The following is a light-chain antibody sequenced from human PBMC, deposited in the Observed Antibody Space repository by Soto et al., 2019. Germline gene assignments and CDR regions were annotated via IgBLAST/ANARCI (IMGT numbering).Light chain of an antibody. CDR2: GNS. V-gene: IGLV1-40*01. Sequence: QSVLTQPPSVSGAPGQRVTISCTGSSSNIGAGYDVHWYQQLPGTAPKLLIYGNSNRPSGVPDRFSGSKSGTSASLAITGLQAEDEADYYCQYYDSSLRVVFGGGTKLTV. CDR1: SSNIGAGYD. J-gene: IGLJ2*01. CDR3: QYYDSSLRVV.